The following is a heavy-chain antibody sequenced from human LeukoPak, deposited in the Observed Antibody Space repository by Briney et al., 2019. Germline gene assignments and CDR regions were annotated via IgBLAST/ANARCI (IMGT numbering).Heavy chain of an antibody. J-gene: IGHJ4*02. D-gene: IGHD6-13*01. CDR1: GFTFSSYA. Sequence: PGGSLRLSCAASGFTFSSYAMHWVRQAPGKGLEWVAFIRYDGSNKYYADSVKGRFTISRDNSKNTLYLQMNSLRAEDTAVYYCAKKGRRGIAAAGDFDYWGQGTLVTVSS. CDR2: IRYDGSNK. CDR3: AKKGRRGIAAAGDFDY. V-gene: IGHV3-30*02.